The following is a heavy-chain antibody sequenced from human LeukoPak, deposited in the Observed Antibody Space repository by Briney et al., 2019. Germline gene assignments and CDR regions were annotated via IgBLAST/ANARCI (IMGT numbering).Heavy chain of an antibody. D-gene: IGHD5-18*01. Sequence: SETLSLTCTVSGGSISSYYWSWIRQPPGKGLEWIGYIYYSGSTNYNPSLKSRVTISVDTSKNQFSLKLSSVTAADTAVYYCARLYSYGSEKPAKIDYWGQGTLVTVSS. CDR1: GGSISSYY. CDR2: IYYSGST. CDR3: ARLYSYGSEKPAKIDY. J-gene: IGHJ4*02. V-gene: IGHV4-59*08.